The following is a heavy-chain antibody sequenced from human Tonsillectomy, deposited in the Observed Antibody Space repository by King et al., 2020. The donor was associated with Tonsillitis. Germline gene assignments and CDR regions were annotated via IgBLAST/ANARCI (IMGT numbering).Heavy chain of an antibody. V-gene: IGHV3-30*18. CDR2: ISYDGSNK. CDR3: AKGVIAVAGERLDY. CDR1: GFTFSSYG. Sequence: VQLVESGGGVVQPGRSLRLSCAASGFTFSSYGMHWVRQAPGKGLESVAVISYDGSNKYYADSVKGRFTITRDNSKNTLYLQMNSLRAEDTTVYYCAKGVIAVAGERLDYWGQGTLVTVSS. D-gene: IGHD6-19*01. J-gene: IGHJ4*02.